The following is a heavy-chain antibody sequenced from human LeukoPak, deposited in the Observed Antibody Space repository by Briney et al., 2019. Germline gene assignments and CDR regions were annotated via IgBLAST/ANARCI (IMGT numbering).Heavy chain of an antibody. CDR2: IKSKTDGGTT. CDR3: TTDPLYYDILTGYYPRGGV. V-gene: IGHV3-15*01. Sequence: GGSLRLSCAASGFTFSNAWMSWVRQAPGKGLEWVGRIKSKTDGGTTDYAAPVKGRFTISRDDSKNTLYLQMNSLKTEDTAVYYCTTDPLYYDILTGYYPRGGVWGQGTLVTVSS. CDR1: GFTFSNAW. J-gene: IGHJ4*02. D-gene: IGHD3-9*01.